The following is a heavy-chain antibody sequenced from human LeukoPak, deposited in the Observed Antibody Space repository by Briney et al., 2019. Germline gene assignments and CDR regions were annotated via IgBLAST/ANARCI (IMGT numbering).Heavy chain of an antibody. V-gene: IGHV3-21*01. Sequence: GGSLRLSCAASGFTFSSYSMNWVRQAPGKGLEWVSSISSSSSYIYYADSVKGRFTISRDNAKNSLYLQMNSLRAEDTAVYYCARAKSDGSGRSDAFDIWGQGTMVTVSS. CDR1: GFTFSSYS. J-gene: IGHJ3*02. D-gene: IGHD3-10*01. CDR3: ARAKSDGSGRSDAFDI. CDR2: ISSSSSYI.